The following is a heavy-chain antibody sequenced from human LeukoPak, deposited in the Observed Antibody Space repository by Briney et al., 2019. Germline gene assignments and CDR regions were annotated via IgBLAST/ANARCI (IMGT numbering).Heavy chain of an antibody. J-gene: IGHJ4*02. CDR1: GGTFSSFA. CDR3: ARRRGSWSFDY. D-gene: IGHD1-26*01. CDR2: ISAYNGNT. Sequence: ASVKVSCKTSGGTFSSFAITWVRQTPGQGLEWMGWISAYNGNTNYAQKLQGRVTMTTDTSTSTAYMELSSLRSEDTAVYYCARRRGSWSFDYWGQGTLVTVSS. V-gene: IGHV1-18*01.